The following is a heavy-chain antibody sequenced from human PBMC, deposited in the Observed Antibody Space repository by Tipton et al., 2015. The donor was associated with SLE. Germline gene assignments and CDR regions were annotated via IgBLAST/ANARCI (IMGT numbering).Heavy chain of an antibody. CDR3: AKDSGWGGFDS. V-gene: IGHV3-23*01. CDR2: ITPGGSDT. CDR1: GFTFSNYA. J-gene: IGHJ4*02. D-gene: IGHD3-10*01. Sequence: SLRLSCASSGFTFSNYAMNWVRQAPGKGLEWVSLITPGGSDTYYADSVKGRFTISRDNSKNTVYLQMNRLRADDTALYYCAKDSGWGGFDSWGQGTLVTVSS.